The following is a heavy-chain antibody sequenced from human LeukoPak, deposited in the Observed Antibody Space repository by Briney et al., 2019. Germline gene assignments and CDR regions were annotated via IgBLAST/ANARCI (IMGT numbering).Heavy chain of an antibody. D-gene: IGHD2-15*01. J-gene: IGHJ4*02. V-gene: IGHV3-7*01. CDR2: IKQDGSEK. CDR3: ARVGCTGGSCYSGADYFDD. Sequence: GGSLRLSCAASGFTFSSYWMSWVRQAPGKGLEWVANIKQDGSEKYYVDSVKGRFTISRDNAKNSVYLQMKSLRAEDTAVYYCARVGCTGGSCYSGADYFDDWGQGTLVTVSS. CDR1: GFTFSSYW.